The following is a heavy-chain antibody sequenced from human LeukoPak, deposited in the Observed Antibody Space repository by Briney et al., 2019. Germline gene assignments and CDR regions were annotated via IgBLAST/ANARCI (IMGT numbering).Heavy chain of an antibody. CDR1: GSTFSSYS. J-gene: IGHJ4*02. CDR3: ARDVSSIVATNPTFDY. D-gene: IGHD5-12*01. V-gene: IGHV3-21*01. CDR2: ISSSSSYI. Sequence: GGSLRLSCAASGSTFSSYSMNWVRQAPGKGLEWVSSISSSSSYIYYADSVKGRFTISRDNAKNSLYLQMNSLRAEDTAVYYCARDVSSIVATNPTFDYWGQGTLVTVSS.